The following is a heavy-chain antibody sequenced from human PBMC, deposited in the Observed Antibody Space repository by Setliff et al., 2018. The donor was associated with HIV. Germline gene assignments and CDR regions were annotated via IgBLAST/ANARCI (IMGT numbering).Heavy chain of an antibody. CDR3: ANPPLKGHLGVGFDY. Sequence: GGSLRLSCAVSGLTFSRYGFHWVRQVPGKGLDWVTFIQYDESNKYYGDSVKGRFTISRDNAENSLYLQMNSLTAEDTAVYYCANPPLKGHLGVGFDYWGQGTQVTVSS. CDR1: GLTFSRYG. CDR2: IQYDESNK. V-gene: IGHV3-30*02. D-gene: IGHD3-16*01. J-gene: IGHJ4*02.